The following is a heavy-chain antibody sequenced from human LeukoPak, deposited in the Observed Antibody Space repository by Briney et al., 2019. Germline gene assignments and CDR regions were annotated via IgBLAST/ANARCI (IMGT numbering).Heavy chain of an antibody. CDR1: GFTFSSYA. Sequence: GGSLRLSCAASGFTFSSYAMTWVRQAPGKGLEWVSVISAGGGSTYYADSVKGRFTISRDNSKNTLHLQMTSLRVEDTAVYYCAKRSGYTSNWYIHNFDYWGQGTLVTVSS. CDR2: ISAGGGST. V-gene: IGHV3-23*01. CDR3: AKRSGYTSNWYIHNFDY. J-gene: IGHJ4*02. D-gene: IGHD6-13*01.